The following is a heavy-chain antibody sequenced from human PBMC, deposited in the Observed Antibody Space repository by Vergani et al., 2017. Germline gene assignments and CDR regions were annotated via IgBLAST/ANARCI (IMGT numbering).Heavy chain of an antibody. CDR1: GYTFTGYY. J-gene: IGHJ6*02. CDR3: ARDSPRPDLFYGMDV. V-gene: IGHV1-2*02. CDR2: INPNSGGT. D-gene: IGHD6-25*01. Sequence: QVQLVQSGAEVKKPGASVKVSCKASGYTFTGYYMHWVRQAPGQGLEWMGWINPNSGGTNYAQKFQGRVTMTRDTSISTAYMELSRLRSDDTAVYYCARDSPRPDLFYGMDVWGQGTTVTVSS.